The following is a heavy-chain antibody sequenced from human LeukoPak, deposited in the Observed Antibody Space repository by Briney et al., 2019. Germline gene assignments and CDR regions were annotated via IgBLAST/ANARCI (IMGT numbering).Heavy chain of an antibody. CDR2: IYYSGST. CDR3: ARLSVSTVTRQFDY. CDR1: GGSISSSSYY. Sequence: PSETLSLTCTVSGGSISSSSYYWGWIRQPPGKGLEWSGSIYYSGSTYYNPSLKSRVTISVDTSKNQFSLKLSSVTAADTAVYYCARLSVSTVTRQFDYWGQGTLVTVSS. J-gene: IGHJ4*02. V-gene: IGHV4-39*01. D-gene: IGHD4-17*01.